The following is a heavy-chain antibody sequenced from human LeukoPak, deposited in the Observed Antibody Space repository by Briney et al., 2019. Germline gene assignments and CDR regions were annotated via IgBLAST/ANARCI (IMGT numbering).Heavy chain of an antibody. D-gene: IGHD3-3*01. V-gene: IGHV4-34*01. Sequence: KPSETLSLTCAVYGGSFSGYYWSWIRQPPGKGLEWIGEINHSGSTNYNPSLKSRVTISVDTSKNQFSLKLSSVTAADTAVYYCARVPFAGVVISSWFDPWGQGTLVTVSS. CDR2: INHSGST. CDR1: GGSFSGYY. J-gene: IGHJ5*02. CDR3: ARVPFAGVVISSWFDP.